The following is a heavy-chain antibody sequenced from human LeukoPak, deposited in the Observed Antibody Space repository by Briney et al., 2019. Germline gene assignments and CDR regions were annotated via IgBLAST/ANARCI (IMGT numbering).Heavy chain of an antibody. Sequence: ASVKVSCKASGYTFTSYGISWVRQAPGQGLEWMGWISAYNGNTNYAQKLQGRVTMSTDTSTSTAYMELRSLRSDGTAVYYCARDRDSGSPFDYWGQGTLVTVSS. J-gene: IGHJ4*02. CDR2: ISAYNGNT. CDR1: GYTFTSYG. CDR3: ARDRDSGSPFDY. D-gene: IGHD1-26*01. V-gene: IGHV1-18*01.